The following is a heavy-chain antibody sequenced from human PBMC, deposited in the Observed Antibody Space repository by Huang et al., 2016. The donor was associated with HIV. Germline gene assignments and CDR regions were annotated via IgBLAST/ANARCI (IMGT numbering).Heavy chain of an antibody. D-gene: IGHD6-13*01. CDR2: MKTNVEGGKI. J-gene: IGHJ4*02. Sequence: EVQLVESGGGLVKPGSSLRVSCEAFGFAFRKVLMRWVRQAPGKGLEWVGLMKTNVEGGKIDYAAPVKDRFRISRDDLKGIMYLEMNNLKSDDTAIYYCATWSLTAAGGNWGRGTLVTVSS. V-gene: IGHV3-15*01. CDR3: ATWSLTAAGGN. CDR1: GFAFRKVL.